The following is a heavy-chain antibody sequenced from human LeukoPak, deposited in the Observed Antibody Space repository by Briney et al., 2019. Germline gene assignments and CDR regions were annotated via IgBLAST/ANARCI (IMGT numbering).Heavy chain of an antibody. CDR3: ARGYYSGSGTYYFDY. D-gene: IGHD3-10*01. Sequence: SETLSLTCTVSSGSISTSSYYWGWIRQPPGKGLEWIGSISYSGSTYYNPSLKSRVTISVDTSKNQFSLNLSSVTAADTAVYYCARGYYSGSGTYYFDYWGQGTLVTVSS. V-gene: IGHV4-39*07. CDR1: SGSISTSSYY. CDR2: ISYSGST. J-gene: IGHJ4*02.